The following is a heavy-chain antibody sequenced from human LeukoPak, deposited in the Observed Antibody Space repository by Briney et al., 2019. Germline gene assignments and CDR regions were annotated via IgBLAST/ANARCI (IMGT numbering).Heavy chain of an antibody. D-gene: IGHD3-22*01. CDR3: ARAGDSSGYEYYFDY. V-gene: IGHV4-4*07. CDR1: GGSISSYY. Sequence: PSETLSLTCTVSGGSISSYYWSWIRQPAGKGLEWIGRIYTRGSTNYNPSLKSRVTMSVDMSTNQFSLKLSSVTAADTAVYYCARAGDSSGYEYYFDYWGQGTLVTVSS. J-gene: IGHJ4*02. CDR2: IYTRGST.